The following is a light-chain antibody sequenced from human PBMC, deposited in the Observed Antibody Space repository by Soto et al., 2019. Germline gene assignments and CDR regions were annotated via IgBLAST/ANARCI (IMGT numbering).Light chain of an antibody. CDR3: LQYHNLWA. CDR1: QSVSSSY. Sequence: DIVLTQSPGTLSLSPGERANISSRASQSVSSSYLAWYQQKPGQAPRLLIYRASTRAPGIPARFSGSGSGTEFTLTISSLQSEDFTVYSCLQYHNLWAFGQGTKVDIK. CDR2: RAS. V-gene: IGKV3D-7*01. J-gene: IGKJ1*01.